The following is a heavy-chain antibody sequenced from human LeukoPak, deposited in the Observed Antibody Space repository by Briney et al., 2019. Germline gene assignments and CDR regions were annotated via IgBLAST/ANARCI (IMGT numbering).Heavy chain of an antibody. D-gene: IGHD4-23*01. CDR2: IYYSGST. CDR3: ARGSGGHLSLGVDY. Sequence: SETLSLTCTVSGGSISSYYWNWIRQPPGKGLEWIGYIYYSGSTNYNPSLKSRVTISVDTSKNQFSLKLSSVTAADTAVYYCARGSGGHLSLGVDYWGQGTLVTVSS. V-gene: IGHV4-59*01. CDR1: GGSISSYY. J-gene: IGHJ4*02.